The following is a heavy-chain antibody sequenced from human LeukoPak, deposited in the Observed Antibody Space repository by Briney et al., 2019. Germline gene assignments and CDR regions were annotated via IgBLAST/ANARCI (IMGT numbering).Heavy chain of an antibody. V-gene: IGHV3-30*18. J-gene: IGHJ4*02. D-gene: IGHD1-26*01. CDR3: AEGGDSGNYYALYYFDY. CDR2: ISYDGSNK. CDR1: GFTFSNYG. Sequence: GRSLRLSCAASGFTFSNYGMHWVRQAPGKGLEWVAVISYDGSNKYYADSVRGRFTISRDNSKNTLYLQMNSLRAEDTAVYYCAEGGDSGNYYALYYFDYWGQGTLVTVSS.